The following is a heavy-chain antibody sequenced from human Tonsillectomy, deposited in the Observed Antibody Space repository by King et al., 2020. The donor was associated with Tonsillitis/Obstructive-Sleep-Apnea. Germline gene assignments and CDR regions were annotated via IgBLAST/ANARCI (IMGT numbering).Heavy chain of an antibody. D-gene: IGHD6-19*01. V-gene: IGHV1-18*01. J-gene: IGHJ3*02. Sequence: QLVQSGAEVKKPGASVKVSCKASGYTFTSYGISWVRQAPGQGLEWMGWISGYNGNTKYAQKHQGRVTMTTDQSTSTAYMELRSLRSDDTAVYYCASRSGWYSGHAFDIWGQGTMVTVSS. CDR1: GYTFTSYG. CDR2: ISGYNGNT. CDR3: ASRSGWYSGHAFDI.